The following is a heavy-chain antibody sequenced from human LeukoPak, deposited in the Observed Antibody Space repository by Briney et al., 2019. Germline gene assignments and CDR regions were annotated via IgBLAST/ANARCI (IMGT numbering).Heavy chain of an antibody. J-gene: IGHJ6*02. CDR1: GFTFRDYN. Sequence: GGSLRLSCAASGFTFRDYNMNWVRQAPGKGLEWVSYITDSGSTIHYADSVNGRFTVCRDNAKNSLYLQMNSLRAEDSAVYYCARSIGLTGGGVDVWGRGTTVTVSS. D-gene: IGHD3-9*01. CDR2: ITDSGSTI. CDR3: ARSIGLTGGGVDV. V-gene: IGHV3-11*01.